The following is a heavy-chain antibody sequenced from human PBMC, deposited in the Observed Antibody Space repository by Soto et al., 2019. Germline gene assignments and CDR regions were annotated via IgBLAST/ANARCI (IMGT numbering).Heavy chain of an antibody. J-gene: IGHJ4*02. CDR2: ISGYNGNT. D-gene: IGHD3-22*01. Sequence: QVQLVQSGAEVKKPGASVKVSCKASGYTFTIYGISWVRQAPGQGLERMGWISGYNGNTDYAQNLQDRVTLTTDASTSAVYMELRSPRSDGRAVYYCVRDDYYDSSGYYGYWGQGTLITVSS. CDR3: VRDDYYDSSGYYGY. CDR1: GYTFTIYG. V-gene: IGHV1-18*04.